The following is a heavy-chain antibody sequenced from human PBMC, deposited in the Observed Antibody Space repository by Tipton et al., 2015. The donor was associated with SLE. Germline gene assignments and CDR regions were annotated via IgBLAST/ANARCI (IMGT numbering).Heavy chain of an antibody. J-gene: IGHJ6*03. CDR2: IYYSGST. CDR3: ARMGYYYYYMDV. Sequence: TLSLTCTVSGGSISSHYWSWIRQPPGKGLEWIGYIYYSGSTNYNPPLKSRVTISVDTSKNQFSLKLSSVTAADTAVYYCARMGYYYYYMDVWGKGTTVTVSS. CDR1: GGSISSHY. V-gene: IGHV4-59*11.